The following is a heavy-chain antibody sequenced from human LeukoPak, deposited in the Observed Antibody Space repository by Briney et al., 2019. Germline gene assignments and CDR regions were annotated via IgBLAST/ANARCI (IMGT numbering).Heavy chain of an antibody. D-gene: IGHD2-2*02. CDR2: IIPTA. J-gene: IGHJ5*02. CDR3: ARDRPGRHCSSTRCFTASPFDP. V-gene: IGHV1-69*13. Sequence: SVKVSCKASGGTFSSYAISWVRQAPGQGLEWMGGIIPTANYAQKFQGRVTITADESTSTAYLELSSLRSEDTAVYYCARDRPGRHCSSTRCFTASPFDPWGQGTLVTVSS. CDR1: GGTFSSYA.